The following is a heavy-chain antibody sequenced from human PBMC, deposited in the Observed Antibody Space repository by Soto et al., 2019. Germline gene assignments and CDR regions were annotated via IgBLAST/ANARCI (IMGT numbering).Heavy chain of an antibody. D-gene: IGHD2-8*01. CDR1: GFTFSSYG. Sequence: PGGSLRLSCAASGFTFSSYGMHWVRQAPGKGLEWVAVISYDGSNKYYADSVKGRFTISRDNSKNTLYLQMNSLRAEDTAVYYCAKAQEMLYAIKDSAHYYGMDVWGQGTTVTVSS. CDR2: ISYDGSNK. J-gene: IGHJ6*02. CDR3: AKAQEMLYAIKDSAHYYGMDV. V-gene: IGHV3-30*18.